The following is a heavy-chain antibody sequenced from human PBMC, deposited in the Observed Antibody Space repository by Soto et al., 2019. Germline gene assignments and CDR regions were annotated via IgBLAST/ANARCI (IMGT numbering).Heavy chain of an antibody. D-gene: IGHD6-6*01. Sequence: GVSLRLSCAASGFTFSSYAMHWVRQAPGKGLEWVAVISYDGSNKYYADSVKGRFTISRDNSKNTLYLQMNSLRAEDTAVYYCARESSLVGYYYGMDVWGQGTTVTVSS. CDR1: GFTFSSYA. CDR2: ISYDGSNK. CDR3: ARESSLVGYYYGMDV. J-gene: IGHJ6*02. V-gene: IGHV3-30-3*01.